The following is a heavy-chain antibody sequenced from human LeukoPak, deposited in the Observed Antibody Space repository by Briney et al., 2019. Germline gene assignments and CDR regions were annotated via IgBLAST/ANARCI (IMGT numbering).Heavy chain of an antibody. CDR2: IYYSGTT. CDR1: GGSITSSAYY. V-gene: IGHV4-39*02. CDR3: ARDGDCSSDSCYFDY. Sequence: SETLSLTCTVSGGSITSSAYYWAWVRQPPGKGLEWIGSIYYSGTTYSNPSLKSRVTISVDTPKNQFSLRLHSVTAADTAVYYCARDGDCSSDSCYFDYWGQGILVTVSS. J-gene: IGHJ4*02. D-gene: IGHD2-2*01.